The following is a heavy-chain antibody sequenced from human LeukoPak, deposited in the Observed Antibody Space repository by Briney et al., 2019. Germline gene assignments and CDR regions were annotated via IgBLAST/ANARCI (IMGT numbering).Heavy chain of an antibody. D-gene: IGHD1-20*01. CDR3: ARERRVPRYNWNQGYFDY. Sequence: PGGSLRLSCAASGFTFSSYWMSWVRQAPGKGLEWVANIKQDGSEKYYVDSVKGRFTISRDNAKNSLYLQMNSLRAEDTAVYYCARERRVPRYNWNQGYFDYWGQGTLVTVSS. CDR1: GFTFSSYW. V-gene: IGHV3-7*01. J-gene: IGHJ4*02. CDR2: IKQDGSEK.